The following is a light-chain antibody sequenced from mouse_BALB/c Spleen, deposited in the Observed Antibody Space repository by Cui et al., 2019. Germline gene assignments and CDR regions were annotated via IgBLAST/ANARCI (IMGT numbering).Light chain of an antibody. CDR3: QQGNMLTLT. J-gene: IGKJ5*01. CDR1: QDISNY. V-gene: IGKV10-96*01. Sequence: DIQLTHITSSLSASLGDRLTISCRPSQDISNYLNWYQQKPDGTVKLLIYYISRLHSGVPSRFSGSGSGTDYSLTISNPEQEDIATYFGQQGNMLTLTFGAGTKLELK. CDR2: YIS.